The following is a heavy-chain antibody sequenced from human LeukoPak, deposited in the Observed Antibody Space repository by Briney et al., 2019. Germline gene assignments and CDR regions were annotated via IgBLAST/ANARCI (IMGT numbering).Heavy chain of an antibody. CDR2: ITSSGSYI. CDR3: ARDQYSSSSFDY. CDR1: GFTFNSYS. V-gene: IGHV3-21*01. Sequence: TTGGSLRLSCAASGFTFNSYSMNWVRQAPGKGLEWVSSITSSGSYIYYADSVKGRFSISIDNPKNSLYLQMNSLRAEDSAVYFCARDQYSSSSFDYWGQGTLVTVSS. J-gene: IGHJ4*02. D-gene: IGHD6-13*01.